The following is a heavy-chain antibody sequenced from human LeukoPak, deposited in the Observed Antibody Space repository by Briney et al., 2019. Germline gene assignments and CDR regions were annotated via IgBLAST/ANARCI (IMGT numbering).Heavy chain of an antibody. CDR3: ARDGKVDY. J-gene: IGHJ4*02. V-gene: IGHV3-7*01. D-gene: IGHD1-26*01. Sequence: GGSLRLSCGVSGFTFSSYWMSWVRQAPGKGLEWVANIKQDGSEKDYVDSVKGRFTISRDNAKNSLYLQMNSLRAEDTAVYYCARDGKVDYWGQGTLVTVSS. CDR2: IKQDGSEK. CDR1: GFTFSSYW.